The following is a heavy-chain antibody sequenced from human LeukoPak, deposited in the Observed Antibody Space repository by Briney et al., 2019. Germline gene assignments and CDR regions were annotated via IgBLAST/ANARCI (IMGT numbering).Heavy chain of an antibody. D-gene: IGHD3-22*01. CDR3: RFYISGSDY. J-gene: IGHJ4*02. CDR2: IRPSDDTT. CDR1: GFTFSTSA. V-gene: IGHV3-23*01. Sequence: GGSLRLSCEVFGFTFSTSAMSWVRQAPGKGLEWVSGIRPSDDTTYYVDSVKGRFTVSRDNSKNTLYLQMHSLRVEDTAVYYRRFYISGSDYWGQGTLVTVSS.